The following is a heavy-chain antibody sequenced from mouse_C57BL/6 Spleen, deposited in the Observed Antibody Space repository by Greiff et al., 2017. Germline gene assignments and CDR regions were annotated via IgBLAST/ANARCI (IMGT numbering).Heavy chain of an antibody. J-gene: IGHJ2*01. Sequence: QVQLQQPGAELVMPGASVKLSCKASGYTFPSYWMHWVKQRPGQGLEWIGEIDPSDSYTNYNQQFKGKSTLNVDKSSSTADMQLSSRTSADSAVYYCARWALDYWGQGTTLTVSS. CDR3: ARWALDY. CDR2: IDPSDSYT. V-gene: IGHV1-69*01. CDR1: GYTFPSYW.